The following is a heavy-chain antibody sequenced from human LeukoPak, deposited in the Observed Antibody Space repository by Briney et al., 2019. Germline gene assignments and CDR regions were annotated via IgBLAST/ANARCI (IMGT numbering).Heavy chain of an antibody. V-gene: IGHV1-24*01. J-gene: IGHJ1*01. D-gene: IGHD3-9*01. CDR2: FDPENGES. Sequence: GGSLRLSCAASGFTFSSYAMSWVRQAPGKGLEWMGGFDPENGESIYAQNFQGRVTMTEDTSTDTAYMDLSSLRSDDTALYYCVTAHYYDILTGAYFRHWGQGTLVTVSS. CDR1: GFTFSSYA. CDR3: VTAHYYDILTGAYFRH.